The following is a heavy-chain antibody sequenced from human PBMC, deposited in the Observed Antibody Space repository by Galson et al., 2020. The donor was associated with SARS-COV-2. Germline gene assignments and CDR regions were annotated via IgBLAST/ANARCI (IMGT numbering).Heavy chain of an antibody. J-gene: IGHJ6*02. CDR2: IHDDGNT. CDR3: ARITVIPYLVGDGYYYRGMDV. Sequence: SETLSLTCTISGGSINNYCWTWIRQPPGKALEWVGNIHDDGNTNYNPSLKSRVTISMDRSERQVSLSLSSMTGADTAVYYCARITVIPYLVGDGYYYRGMDVWGQGTTVTVSS. CDR1: GGSINNYC. V-gene: IGHV4-59*12. D-gene: IGHD3-16*02.